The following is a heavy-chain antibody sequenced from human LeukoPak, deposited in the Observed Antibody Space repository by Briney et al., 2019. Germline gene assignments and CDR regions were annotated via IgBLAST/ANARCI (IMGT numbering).Heavy chain of an antibody. V-gene: IGHV4-59*08. CDR1: GGSISSYY. D-gene: IGHD2-15*01. Sequence: SETLSLTCTVSGGSISSYYWSWIRQPPGKGLEWIGYIYYSGSTNYNPSLKSRVTISVDTSKNQFSLKLSSVTAADTAVYYCSGGSRGFWFDPWSQGTLVTVSS. CDR3: SGGSRGFWFDP. J-gene: IGHJ5*02. CDR2: IYYSGST.